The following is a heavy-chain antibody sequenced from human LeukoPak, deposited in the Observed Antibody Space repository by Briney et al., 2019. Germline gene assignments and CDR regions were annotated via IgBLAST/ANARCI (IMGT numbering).Heavy chain of an antibody. Sequence: GSLRLSCAASGFTFSSYAMSWVRQPPGKGLEWIGEIDHTGRSTYNPSLTSRVTISKDSSKNQFSLSLGSVIAADTAVYFCARGENSGSYFSYFDSWAQGTPVTVSS. CDR3: ARGENSGSYFSYFDS. CDR2: IDHTGRS. V-gene: IGHV4-34*01. CDR1: GFTFSSYA. J-gene: IGHJ5*01. D-gene: IGHD3-10*01.